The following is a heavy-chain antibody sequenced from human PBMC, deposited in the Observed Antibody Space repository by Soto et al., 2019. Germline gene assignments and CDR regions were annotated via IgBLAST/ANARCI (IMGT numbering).Heavy chain of an antibody. Sequence: EVQLVESGGGLVKPGGSLRLSCAASGFTFSSHSLNWVRQAPGKGLEWVSSISPNSGYIFYADSVKGRFTISRDNAKNSLYLQMNSLRAEDTAVYYCARIGYPYSSDWLPTDYWGQGTLVTVSS. V-gene: IGHV3-21*01. CDR1: GFTFSSHS. CDR3: ARIGYPYSSDWLPTDY. D-gene: IGHD3-22*01. J-gene: IGHJ4*02. CDR2: ISPNSGYI.